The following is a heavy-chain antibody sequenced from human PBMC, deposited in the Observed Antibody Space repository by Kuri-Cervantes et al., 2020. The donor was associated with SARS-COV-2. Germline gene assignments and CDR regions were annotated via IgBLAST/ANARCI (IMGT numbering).Heavy chain of an antibody. D-gene: IGHD2-8*01. Sequence: SVKVSCKASGGTFSRYALHWVRQAPGQGLEWMGGIIPIFATSNYAQNFQGRVAITADESKSTAYMELSSLRSEDTAVYYCARSRLTGYYYYGMDVWGQGTTVTVSS. J-gene: IGHJ6*02. CDR2: IIPIFATS. CDR3: ARSRLTGYYYYGMDV. CDR1: GGTFSRYA. V-gene: IGHV1-69*13.